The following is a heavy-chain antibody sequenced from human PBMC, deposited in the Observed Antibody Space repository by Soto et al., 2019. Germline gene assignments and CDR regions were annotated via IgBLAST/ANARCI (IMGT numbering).Heavy chain of an antibody. V-gene: IGHV6-1*01. CDR3: AREFRSSYDY. CDR2: TYYRSKWYN. CDR1: GDRVSGNVVA. J-gene: IGHJ4*02. D-gene: IGHD3-10*01. Sequence: SQTLSLTCVISGDRVSGNVVAWNWIRQSPSRGLEWLGRTYYRSKWYNEYAVSVKSRITINPDTSKNQFSLQLNSVTPDDTAVYYCAREFRSSYDYWGQGTLVTVSS.